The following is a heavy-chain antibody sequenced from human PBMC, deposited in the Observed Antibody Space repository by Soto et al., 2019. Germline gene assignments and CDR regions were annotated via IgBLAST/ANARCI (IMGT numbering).Heavy chain of an antibody. J-gene: IGHJ4*02. Sequence: PGGSLRLSCAASGFTFSSYAMSWVRQAPGKGLEWVSAISGSGGSTYYADSVKVRFTISRDNSKNTLYLQMNSMRAEDTAVYYCAKAGPTYYYDSSGSRPFDYWGQGTLVTVSS. CDR1: GFTFSSYA. CDR2: ISGSGGST. V-gene: IGHV3-23*01. D-gene: IGHD3-22*01. CDR3: AKAGPTYYYDSSGSRPFDY.